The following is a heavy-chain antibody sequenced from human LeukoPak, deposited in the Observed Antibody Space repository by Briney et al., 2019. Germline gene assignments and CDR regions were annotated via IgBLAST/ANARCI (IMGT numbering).Heavy chain of an antibody. CDR2: ISGSGGST. Sequence: GGSLRLSCAASGFSVSSNYMSWVRQAPGKGLEWVSAISGSGGSTYYADSVKGRFTISRDNSKNTLYLQMNSLRAEDTAVYYCAKLVGRVGATHFDYWGQGTLVTVSS. V-gene: IGHV3-23*01. CDR1: GFSVSSNY. D-gene: IGHD1-26*01. J-gene: IGHJ4*02. CDR3: AKLVGRVGATHFDY.